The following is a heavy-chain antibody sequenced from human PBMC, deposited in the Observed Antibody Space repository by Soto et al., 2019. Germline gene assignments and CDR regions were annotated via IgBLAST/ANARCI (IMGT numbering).Heavy chain of an antibody. CDR1: GYSFTSYW. CDR2: IYPGDSYT. Sequence: GESLKISCKGSGYSFTSYWIGWVRQMPGKGLAWMGVIYPGDSYTRYSPSFQGQVTISADKSISTAYLQWSSLKASDTAMYFCARSPYYDSSGYYPYYNYYHVMDVWGQGTTVTVSS. V-gene: IGHV5-51*01. J-gene: IGHJ6*02. D-gene: IGHD3-22*01. CDR3: ARSPYYDSSGYYPYYNYYHVMDV.